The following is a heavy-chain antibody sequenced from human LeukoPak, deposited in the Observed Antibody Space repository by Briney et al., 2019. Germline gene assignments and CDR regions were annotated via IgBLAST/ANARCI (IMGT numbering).Heavy chain of an antibody. CDR1: GFTFSSYA. CDR3: AKDSPPVEFYDYVWGRNELDY. D-gene: IGHD3-16*01. Sequence: GGSLRLSCAASGFTFSSYAMSWVRQAPGKGLEWVSAISGSGGSTYYADSVKGRFTISRDNSKNTLYLQMNSLRAEDTAVYYCAKDSPPVEFYDYVWGRNELDYWGQGTLVTASS. J-gene: IGHJ4*02. CDR2: ISGSGGST. V-gene: IGHV3-23*01.